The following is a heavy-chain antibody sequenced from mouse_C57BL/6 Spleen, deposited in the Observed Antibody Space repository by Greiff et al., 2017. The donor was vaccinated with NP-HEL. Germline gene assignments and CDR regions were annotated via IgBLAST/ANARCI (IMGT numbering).Heavy chain of an antibody. CDR1: GYAFSSYW. J-gene: IGHJ4*01. V-gene: IGHV1-80*01. CDR2: IYPGDGDT. CDR3: AKPPSGYDAMDD. D-gene: IGHD3-1*01. Sequence: LVESGAELVKPGASVKISCKASGYAFSSYWMNWVKQRPGKGLEWIGQIYPGDGDTNYNGEFKGKATLTADKSSSTAYMQLSSLTSEDSAVYFCAKPPSGYDAMDDWGQGTSVTVSS.